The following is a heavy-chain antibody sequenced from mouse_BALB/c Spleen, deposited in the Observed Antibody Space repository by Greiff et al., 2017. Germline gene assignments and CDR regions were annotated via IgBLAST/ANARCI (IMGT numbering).Heavy chain of an antibody. V-gene: IGHV5-12-2*01. D-gene: IGHD1-1*02. CDR1: GFTFSSYT. J-gene: IGHJ2*01. CDR3: ARHYGYFDY. CDR2: ISNGGGST. Sequence: EVMLVEFGGGLVQPGGSLKLSCAASGFTFSSYTMSWVRQTPEKRLEWVAYISNGGGSTYYPDTVKGRFTISRDNAKNTLYLQMSSLKSEDTAMYYCARHYGYFDYWGQGTTLTVSS.